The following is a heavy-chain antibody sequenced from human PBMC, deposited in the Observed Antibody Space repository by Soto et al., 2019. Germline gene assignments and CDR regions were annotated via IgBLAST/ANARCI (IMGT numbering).Heavy chain of an antibody. CDR2: ISSSSSYI. Sequence: EVQLVESGGGLVKPGGSLRLSCAASGFTFSSYSMNWVRQAPGKGLEWVSSISSSSSYIYYADSVKGRFTISRDNAKNSLYLQMNSLRAEDTAVYYCARDDSGYDADSYYYYYGMDVWGQGTTVTVSS. D-gene: IGHD5-12*01. CDR1: GFTFSSYS. J-gene: IGHJ6*02. CDR3: ARDDSGYDADSYYYYYGMDV. V-gene: IGHV3-21*01.